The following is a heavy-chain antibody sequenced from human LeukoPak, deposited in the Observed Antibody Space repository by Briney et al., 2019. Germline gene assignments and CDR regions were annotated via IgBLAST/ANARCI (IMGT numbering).Heavy chain of an antibody. D-gene: IGHD3-10*01. CDR3: AREADIGSTLDY. Sequence: SETLSLTCTVSGGSISSYYWSWIRQSPGKGLEWIGYIYYSGSTNYNPSLKSRVTISVDTSKNQFSLKLSSVTAADTAVYYCAREADIGSTLDYWGQGTLVTASS. J-gene: IGHJ4*02. CDR2: IYYSGST. CDR1: GGSISSYY. V-gene: IGHV4-59*01.